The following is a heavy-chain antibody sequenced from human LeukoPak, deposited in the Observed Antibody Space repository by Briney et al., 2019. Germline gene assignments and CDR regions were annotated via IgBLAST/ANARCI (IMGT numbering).Heavy chain of an antibody. Sequence: GGSLRLSCTASGFTFGDYAMSWFRQAPGKGLEWVGFIRSKAYGGTTEYAASVKGRFTISRDDSKSIAYLQMNSLKTEDTAVYYCIRGGDYYDSSGYYCDYWGQGTLVTVSS. CDR2: IRSKAYGGTT. V-gene: IGHV3-49*03. CDR3: IRGGDYYDSSGYYCDY. CDR1: GFTFGDYA. D-gene: IGHD3-22*01. J-gene: IGHJ4*02.